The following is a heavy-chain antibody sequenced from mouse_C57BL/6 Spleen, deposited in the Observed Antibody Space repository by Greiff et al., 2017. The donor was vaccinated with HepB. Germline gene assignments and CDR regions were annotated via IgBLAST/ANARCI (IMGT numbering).Heavy chain of an antibody. Sequence: VKLMESGAELVKPGASVKLSCKASGYTFTEYTIHWVKQRSGQGLEWIGWFYPGSGSIKYNEKFKDKATLTADKSSSTVYMELSRLTSEDSAVYFGARHEELYDGYCFDYWGQGTTLTVSS. V-gene: IGHV1-62-2*01. CDR3: ARHEELYDGYCFDY. CDR2: FYPGSGSI. CDR1: GYTFTEYT. D-gene: IGHD2-3*01. J-gene: IGHJ2*01.